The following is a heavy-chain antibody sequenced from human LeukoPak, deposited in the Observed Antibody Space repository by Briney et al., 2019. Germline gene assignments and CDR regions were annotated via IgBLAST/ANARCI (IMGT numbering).Heavy chain of an antibody. CDR1: GGSISSSSYY. D-gene: IGHD6-13*01. Sequence: SETLSLTCTVSGGSISSSSYYWGWIRQPPGKGLEWIGSIYYSGSTYYNPSLKSRVTISVDTSKNQFSLKLSSVTAADTAVYYCARAPRIAAAGTSWYFDYWGQGTLVTVSS. CDR2: IYYSGST. CDR3: ARAPRIAAAGTSWYFDY. V-gene: IGHV4-39*07. J-gene: IGHJ4*02.